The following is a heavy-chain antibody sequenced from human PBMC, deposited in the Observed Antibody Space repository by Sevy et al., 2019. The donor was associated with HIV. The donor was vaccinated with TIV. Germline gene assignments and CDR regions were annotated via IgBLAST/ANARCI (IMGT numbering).Heavy chain of an antibody. V-gene: IGHV3-23*01. J-gene: IGHJ4*02. CDR3: VKEVSQYRYSDH. Sequence: GGSLRLSCAASGFTFSNYAMSWVRQTPGKGLEWVSAISGSADATYYTDSVKGRFTISRDNSKNTVYLQMNSLRAEDTAVYYCVKEVSQYRYSDHWGQGTLVTVSS. D-gene: IGHD5-18*01. CDR2: ISGSADAT. CDR1: GFTFSNYA.